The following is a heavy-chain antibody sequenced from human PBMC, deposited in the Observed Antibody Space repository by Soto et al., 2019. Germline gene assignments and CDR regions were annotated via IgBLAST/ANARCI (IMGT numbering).Heavy chain of an antibody. V-gene: IGHV4-59*08. J-gene: IGHJ3*02. Sequence: SETLSLTCTVSGGSISSYYWSWIRQPPGKGLEWIGYIYYSGSTNYNPSLKSRVTISVDTSKNQFSLKLSSVTAADTAVYYCARHIVVVPAAYHDAFDIWGQGTMVTVSS. CDR3: ARHIVVVPAAYHDAFDI. CDR2: IYYSGST. CDR1: GGSISSYY. D-gene: IGHD2-2*01.